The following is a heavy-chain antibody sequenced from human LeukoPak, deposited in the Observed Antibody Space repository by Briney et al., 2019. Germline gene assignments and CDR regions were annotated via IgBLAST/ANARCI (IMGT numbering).Heavy chain of an antibody. D-gene: IGHD6-19*01. CDR2: ISAYNGNT. V-gene: IGHV1-18*01. CDR1: GYTFTSYG. CDR3: ARMMSIPVAGHRPLFDY. Sequence: ASVKVSCKASGYTFTSYGINWVRQAPGQGLEWMGWISAYNGNTNYAQKLQDRVTMTTDTSTSTAYMELRSLRSDGTAIYYCARMMSIPVAGHRPLFDYWGQGTLVTVSS. J-gene: IGHJ4*02.